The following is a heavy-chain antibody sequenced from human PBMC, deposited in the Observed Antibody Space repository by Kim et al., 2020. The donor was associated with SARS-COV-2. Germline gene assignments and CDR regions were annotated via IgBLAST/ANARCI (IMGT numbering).Heavy chain of an antibody. CDR2: INHSGST. J-gene: IGHJ4*02. CDR3: ARGFQQLRYFDWFDY. Sequence: SETLSLTCAVYGGSFSGYYWSWIRQPPGKGLEWIGEINHSGSTNYNPSLKSRVTISVDTSKNQFSLKLSSVTAADTAVYYCARGFQQLRYFDWFDYWGQGTLVTVSS. V-gene: IGHV4-34*01. D-gene: IGHD3-9*01. CDR1: GGSFSGYY.